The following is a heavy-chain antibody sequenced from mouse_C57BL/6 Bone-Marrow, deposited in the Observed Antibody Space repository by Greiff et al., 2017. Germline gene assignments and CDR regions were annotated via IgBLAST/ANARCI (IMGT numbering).Heavy chain of an antibody. V-gene: IGHV1-39*01. D-gene: IGHD2-4*01. Sequence: EVKLVESGPELVKPGASVKISCKASGYSFTDYNMHWVKQSNGKSLEWIGVINPNYGTTSYNQKFKGKATLTVDQSSSTAYMQLNSLTSEDSAVYYCAYDYDERPYVDYWGQGTTLTVSS. CDR1: GYSFTDYN. J-gene: IGHJ2*01. CDR3: AYDYDERPYVDY. CDR2: INPNYGTT.